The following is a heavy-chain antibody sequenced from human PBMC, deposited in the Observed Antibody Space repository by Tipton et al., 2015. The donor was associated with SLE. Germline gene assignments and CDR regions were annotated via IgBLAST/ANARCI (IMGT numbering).Heavy chain of an antibody. CDR3: AKGRKAYYYDSSGDGGY. CDR2: IGTTGSNT. V-gene: IGHV3-23*01. D-gene: IGHD3-22*01. J-gene: IGHJ4*02. CDR1: GFTFSSYA. Sequence: SLRLSCAASGFTFSSYAMDWVRQAPAKGLDWVSTIGTTGSNTYYADSVKGRFTISRDNSKNMLYLQMNSLRAEDTAVYYCAKGRKAYYYDSSGDGGYWGQGTLVTVSS.